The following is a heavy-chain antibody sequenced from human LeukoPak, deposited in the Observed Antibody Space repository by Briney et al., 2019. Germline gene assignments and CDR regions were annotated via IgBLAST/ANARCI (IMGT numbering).Heavy chain of an antibody. CDR1: GGSISSYY. Sequence: PSETLSLTCTVSGGSISSYYWSWIRQPPGKGLERIGYIYYSGSTNYNPSLKSRVTIPVDTSKNQFSLKLSSVTAADTAVYYCARHLGHYYGMDVWGQGTTVTVSS. D-gene: IGHD3-16*01. CDR2: IYYSGST. V-gene: IGHV4-59*08. J-gene: IGHJ6*02. CDR3: ARHLGHYYGMDV.